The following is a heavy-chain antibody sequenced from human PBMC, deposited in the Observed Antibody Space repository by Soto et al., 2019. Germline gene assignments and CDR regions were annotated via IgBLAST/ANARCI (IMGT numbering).Heavy chain of an antibody. V-gene: IGHV3-7*03. J-gene: IGHJ6*02. Sequence: GGSLRLSCAASGFTFSSYWMSWVRQSPGKGLEWVANIKQDGSEKYYVDSVKGRFTISRDNAKNSLYLQMNSLRAEDTAVYYSARESGYSYGYYYYDYGMDVWGQGTRVTVSS. CDR3: ARESGYSYGYYYYDYGMDV. CDR1: GFTFSSYW. D-gene: IGHD5-18*01. CDR2: IKQDGSEK.